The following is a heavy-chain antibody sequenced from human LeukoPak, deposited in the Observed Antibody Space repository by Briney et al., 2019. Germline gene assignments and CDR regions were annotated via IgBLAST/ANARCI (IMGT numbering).Heavy chain of an antibody. D-gene: IGHD4/OR15-4a*01. Sequence: GSLRLSCAASGFTFSSYAMNWVRQPPGKGLERIGSIYYSGSTYYNPSLESRVTILVDTSKSQFSLKLSSVTAADTAVYYCARDRFYGGAVAPIDYWGQGTLVTVSS. CDR1: GFTFSSYA. CDR3: ARDRFYGGAVAPIDY. J-gene: IGHJ4*02. V-gene: IGHV4-39*07. CDR2: IYYSGST.